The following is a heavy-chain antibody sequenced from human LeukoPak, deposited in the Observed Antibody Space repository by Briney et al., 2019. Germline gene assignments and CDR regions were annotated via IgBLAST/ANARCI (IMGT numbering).Heavy chain of an antibody. CDR1: GGSISSSSYY. V-gene: IGHV4-39*01. CDR2: IYYSGNT. D-gene: IGHD3-10*01. J-gene: IGHJ4*02. CDR3: ARAYYYGSGSPHKGTLNFDY. Sequence: SETLSLTCTVSGGSISSSSYYWGWIRQPPGKALEWIGSIYYSGNTYYNPSLKSRVTISVDTCKNQFSLKLSPVTAADTAVYYCARAYYYGSGSPHKGTLNFDYWGQGTLVTVSS.